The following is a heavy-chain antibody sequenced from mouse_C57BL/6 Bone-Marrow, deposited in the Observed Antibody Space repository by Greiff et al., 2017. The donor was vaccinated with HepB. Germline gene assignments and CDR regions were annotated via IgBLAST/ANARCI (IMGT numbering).Heavy chain of an antibody. D-gene: IGHD1-1*01. Sequence: QVQLQQPGAELVKPGASVKLSCKASGYTFTSYRMHWVKQRPGQGLEWIGMIHPNSGSTNYNEKFKSKATLTVDKSSSTAYMQLSSLTSEDSAVYYCASITTVVALYYYAMDYWGQGTSVTVSS. CDR2: IHPNSGST. CDR1: GYTFTSYR. V-gene: IGHV1-64*01. J-gene: IGHJ4*01. CDR3: ASITTVVALYYYAMDY.